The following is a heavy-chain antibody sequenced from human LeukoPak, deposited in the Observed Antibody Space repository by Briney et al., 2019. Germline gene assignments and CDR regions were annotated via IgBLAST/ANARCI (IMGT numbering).Heavy chain of an antibody. Sequence: SVKVSCKASGGTFSSYAISWVRQAPGQGLEWMGGIIPIFGTANYAQKFQGRVTITTDESTGTAYMELSSLRSEDTAVYYCARAPGYYYYMDVWGKGTTVTVSS. J-gene: IGHJ6*03. CDR3: ARAPGYYYYMDV. CDR1: GGTFSSYA. V-gene: IGHV1-69*05. CDR2: IIPIFGTA.